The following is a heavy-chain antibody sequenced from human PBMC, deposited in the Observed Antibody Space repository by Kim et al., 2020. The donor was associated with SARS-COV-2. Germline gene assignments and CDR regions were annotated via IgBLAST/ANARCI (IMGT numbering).Heavy chain of an antibody. Sequence: GGSLRLSCAASGFTFRTHSMNWVRQSPRKGLEWLASISSSSTYIYYADSGKGRFAISRDNAKNSLYLQMDSLRADDTAVSYCVGVSDSVYYYDYWGQGTLVTVSA. J-gene: IGHJ4*02. CDR3: VGVSDSVYYYDY. D-gene: IGHD3-16*01. CDR1: GFTFRTHS. V-gene: IGHV3-21*01. CDR2: ISSSSTYI.